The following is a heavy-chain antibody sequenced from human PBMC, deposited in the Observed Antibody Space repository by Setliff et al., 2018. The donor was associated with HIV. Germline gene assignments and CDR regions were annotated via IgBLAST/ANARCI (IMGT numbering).Heavy chain of an antibody. J-gene: IGHJ3*01. CDR1: GYTFTTYD. CDR2: MNPNSGNT. V-gene: IGHV1-8*02. D-gene: IGHD6-13*01. Sequence: ASVKVSCKASGYTFTTYDINWVRQAAGQGLEWMGWMNPNSGNTGYAQRFQGRLTMTRNTSISTAYMELSNLRSEDTAVYYCAREVASYSSRFDAFDVWGQGTTVTVSS. CDR3: AREVASYSSRFDAFDV.